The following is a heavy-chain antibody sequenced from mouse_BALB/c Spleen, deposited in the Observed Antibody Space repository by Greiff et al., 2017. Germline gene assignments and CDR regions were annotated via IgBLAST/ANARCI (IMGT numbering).Heavy chain of an antibody. CDR2: ISSGSSTI. D-gene: IGHD3-3*01. CDR3: ARGTDPYYAMDY. J-gene: IGHJ4*01. CDR1: GFTFSSFG. Sequence: EVQVVESGGGLVQPGGSRKLSCAASGFTFSSFGMHWVRQAPEKGLEWVAYISSGSSTIYYADTVKGRFTISRDNPKNTLFLQMTSLRSEDTAMYYCARGTDPYYAMDYWGQGTSVTVSS. V-gene: IGHV5-17*02.